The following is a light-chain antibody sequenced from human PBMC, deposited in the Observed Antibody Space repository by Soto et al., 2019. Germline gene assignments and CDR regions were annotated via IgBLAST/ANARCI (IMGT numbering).Light chain of an antibody. CDR1: QSISSW. CDR3: QQYNSDWCR. CDR2: DAS. Sequence: QLSHSPSSLSAYVGDSGTITCRASQSISSWLAWYQQKPGKAPKLLIYDASSLESGVPSRFSGSGSGTEYTLTISSLQPDDFPTYYCQQYNSDWCRLGDGTKVDIK. J-gene: IGKJ2*04. V-gene: IGKV1-5*01.